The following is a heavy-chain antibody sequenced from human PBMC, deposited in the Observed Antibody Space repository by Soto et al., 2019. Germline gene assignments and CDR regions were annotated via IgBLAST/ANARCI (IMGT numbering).Heavy chain of an antibody. J-gene: IGHJ6*02. CDR3: GRQPGHCASTSFFGYYSVDV. V-gene: IGHV4-39*01. Sequence: QLQLQESGPRLVKPSETLSLTCSVSGGSISSGSNSWAWIRQSPGKGLEWIGTIYLSASKHYNPSLEGRVTIPAHTPNNHSSLMLSSVTTADTAVYYCGRQPGHCASTSFFGYYSVDVWGQGTTVIVSS. CDR1: GGSISSGSNS. CDR2: IYLSASK. D-gene: IGHD2-2*01.